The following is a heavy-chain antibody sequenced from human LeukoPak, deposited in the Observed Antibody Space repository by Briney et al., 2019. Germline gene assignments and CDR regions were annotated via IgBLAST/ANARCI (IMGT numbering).Heavy chain of an antibody. J-gene: IGHJ3*02. D-gene: IGHD7-27*01. CDR3: ARDPAGEGYDI. CDR2: IYHSGST. Sequence: SETLSLTCAVSGYSISSGYYWGWIRQPPGKGLEWIGSIYHSGSTYYNPSLKSRVTISVDTSKNQFSLKLSSVTAADTAVYYCARDPAGEGYDIWGQGTMVTVSS. V-gene: IGHV4-38-2*02. CDR1: GYSISSGYY.